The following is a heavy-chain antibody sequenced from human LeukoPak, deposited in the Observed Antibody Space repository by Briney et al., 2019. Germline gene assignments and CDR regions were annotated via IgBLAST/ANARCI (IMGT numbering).Heavy chain of an antibody. CDR3: ARGGGSFRAGYYYYMDV. D-gene: IGHD1-26*01. CDR2: INPNSGGT. Sequence: GASVKVSCKASGYTFTGYYMHWVRQAPGQGLEWMGWINPNSGGTNYAQKFQGRVTMTRDTSTSTAYMELRSLRSDDTAVYYCARGGGSFRAGYYYYMDVWGQGTLVTVSS. J-gene: IGHJ6*03. CDR1: GYTFTGYY. V-gene: IGHV1-2*02.